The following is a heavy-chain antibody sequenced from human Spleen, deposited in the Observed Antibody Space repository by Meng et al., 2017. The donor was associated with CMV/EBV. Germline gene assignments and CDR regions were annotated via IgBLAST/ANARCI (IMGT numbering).Heavy chain of an antibody. Sequence: GSISSSSYYWGWFRQPPGKGLEWIGSIYYNESTYYNPSLKSRVTISVDTSKNQFSLKLSSVTAADTAVYYCTRGGRSGIIVPAAIAYWGQGTLVTVSS. V-gene: IGHV4-39*07. CDR2: IYYNEST. CDR3: TRGGRSGIIVPAAIAY. CDR1: GSISSSSYY. J-gene: IGHJ4*02. D-gene: IGHD2-2*01.